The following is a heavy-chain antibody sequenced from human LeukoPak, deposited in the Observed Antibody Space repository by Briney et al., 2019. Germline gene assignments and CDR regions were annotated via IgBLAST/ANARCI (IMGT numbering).Heavy chain of an antibody. J-gene: IGHJ5*02. CDR1: GGTFSSYA. V-gene: IGHV1-69*05. Sequence: ASVKVSCKASGGTFSSYAISWVRQAPGQGLEWMGGIIPIFGTANYAQKFQGRVTITTDESTSTAYMELSSMRSEDTAVYYCPRIKRGYSYFVQTDKNWFDPWGQGTLVTVSS. CDR3: PRIKRGYSYFVQTDKNWFDP. CDR2: IIPIFGTA. D-gene: IGHD5-18*01.